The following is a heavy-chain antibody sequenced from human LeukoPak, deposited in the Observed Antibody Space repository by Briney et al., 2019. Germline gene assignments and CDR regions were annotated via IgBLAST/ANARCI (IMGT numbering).Heavy chain of an antibody. D-gene: IGHD6-19*01. CDR2: MYNRGST. Sequence: PSETLSLTCTVSGDSISNYYWSWIRHSPGKELEWIGYMYNRGSTIYNPSLKSRVTISTDTSKNQFSLRLTSVTAADTAVYYCARAEKAVTGTLDYWGQGTLITVSS. J-gene: IGHJ4*02. CDR1: GDSISNYY. V-gene: IGHV4-59*01. CDR3: ARAEKAVTGTLDY.